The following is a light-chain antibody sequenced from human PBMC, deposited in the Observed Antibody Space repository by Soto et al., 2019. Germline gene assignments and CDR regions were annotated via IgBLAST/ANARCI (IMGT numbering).Light chain of an antibody. J-gene: IGKJ3*01. CDR2: GAS. Sequence: EIVLTQSPGTLSLSPGERATLSCRASQNIDSSYLAWYQQKPGQAPRLLIYGASSRATGIPDRFSGSGSGTDFTLTISRLEPADFAVYYCQQYGSSPLTFGPGTKVDI. V-gene: IGKV3-20*01. CDR3: QQYGSSPLT. CDR1: QNIDSSY.